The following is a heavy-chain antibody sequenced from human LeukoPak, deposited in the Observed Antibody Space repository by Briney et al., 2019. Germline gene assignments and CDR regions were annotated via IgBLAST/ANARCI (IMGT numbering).Heavy chain of an antibody. Sequence: GGSLRLSCAASGFTVSSNYMSWVRQAPGKGLEWVSAISGSGGSTYYADSVKGRFTISRDNSKNTLYLQMNSLRDEDTAVYYCAKAGYDILTGYSPWDYYYYMDVWGKGTTVTVSS. CDR2: ISGSGGST. D-gene: IGHD3-9*01. V-gene: IGHV3-23*01. CDR1: GFTVSSNY. J-gene: IGHJ6*03. CDR3: AKAGYDILTGYSPWDYYYYMDV.